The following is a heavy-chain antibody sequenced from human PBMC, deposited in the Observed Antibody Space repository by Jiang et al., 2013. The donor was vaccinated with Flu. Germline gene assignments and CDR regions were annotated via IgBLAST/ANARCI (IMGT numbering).Heavy chain of an antibody. D-gene: IGHD2-8*02. CDR1: GYTFTSYD. V-gene: IGHV1-8*01. J-gene: IGHJ4*02. CDR3: ASYCTGGVCYGI. Sequence: CKASGYTFTSYDINWVRQATGQGLEWMGWMNPNSGNTGYAQKFQGRVTMTRNTSISTAYMELSSLRSEDTAVYYCASYCTGGVCYGIWGQGTLVTVSS. CDR2: MNPNSGNT.